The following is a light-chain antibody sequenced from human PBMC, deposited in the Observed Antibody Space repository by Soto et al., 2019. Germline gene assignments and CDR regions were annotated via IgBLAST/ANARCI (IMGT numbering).Light chain of an antibody. CDR3: MQSVQVPWT. Sequence: DIVMTQTPLSLSVTPGQPASISCKSGQSLLHINGETSLYWYLQKPGQPPQLLIYEVSNRLSGVPDRFSGSGSGTDFTLKISRLEAEDVGICYCMQSVQVPWTFGQGTKVEVK. CDR2: EVS. J-gene: IGKJ1*01. V-gene: IGKV2D-29*01. CDR1: QSLLHINGETS.